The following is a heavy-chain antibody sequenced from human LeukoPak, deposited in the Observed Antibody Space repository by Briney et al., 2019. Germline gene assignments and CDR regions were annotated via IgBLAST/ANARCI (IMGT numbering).Heavy chain of an antibody. CDR2: ISSSSSYI. V-gene: IGHV3-21*01. CDR1: GFTFSSYS. CDR3: AVRYCSSTSCSLF. J-gene: IGHJ4*02. D-gene: IGHD2-2*01. Sequence: GGSLRLSCAASGFTFSSYSMNWVRQAPGKGLEWVSSISSSSSYIYYADSVKGRFTISRDNAKNSLYLQMNSLRAEDTAVYDCAVRYCSSTSCSLFWGQGTLVTVSS.